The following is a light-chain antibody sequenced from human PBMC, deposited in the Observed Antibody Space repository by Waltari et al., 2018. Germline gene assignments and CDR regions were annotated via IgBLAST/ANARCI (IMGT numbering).Light chain of an antibody. V-gene: IGLV2-14*01. J-gene: IGLJ3*02. Sequence: QSALTHPASVSGSPGPSIPISCTGPSSDVGGYNYLPWYQQHPGKAPKLMIYEVSNRPSGVSNRFSGSKSGNTASLTISGLQAEDEADYYCSSYTSSSTLVFGGGTKLTVL. CDR1: SSDVGGYNY. CDR3: SSYTSSSTLV. CDR2: EVS.